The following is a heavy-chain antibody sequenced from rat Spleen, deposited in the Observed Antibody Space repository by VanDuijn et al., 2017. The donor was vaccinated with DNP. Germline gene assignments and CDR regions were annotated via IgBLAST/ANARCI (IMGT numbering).Heavy chain of an antibody. D-gene: IGHD1-4*01. CDR3: ARDGYNLDS. Sequence: EVQLVESGGGLVQPGRSLKLSCAASGFTFSNYGMAWVRQAPTKGLEWVASISTGGGSTYYRDSVKGRFTISRDNARSILYLQMDSLGSEDTATYYCARDGYNLDSWGQGVMVTVSS. CDR1: GFTFSNYG. V-gene: IGHV5-27*01. CDR2: ISTGGGST. J-gene: IGHJ2*01.